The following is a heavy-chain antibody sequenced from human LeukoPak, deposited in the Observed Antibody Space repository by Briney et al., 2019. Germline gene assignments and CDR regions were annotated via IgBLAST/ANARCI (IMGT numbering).Heavy chain of an antibody. CDR1: EFTFSNHW. D-gene: IGHD5-12*01. V-gene: IGHV3-74*01. CDR3: AKNRYSGNYYAVDY. J-gene: IGHJ4*02. Sequence: GGSLRLSCAASEFTFSNHWMHWVRQAPGKGLVWVSHINGDGRTTTYADSVKGRFTISRDNSKNTLYLQVNSLRAEDTAVYYCAKNRYSGNYYAVDYWGQGTPVTVSS. CDR2: INGDGRTT.